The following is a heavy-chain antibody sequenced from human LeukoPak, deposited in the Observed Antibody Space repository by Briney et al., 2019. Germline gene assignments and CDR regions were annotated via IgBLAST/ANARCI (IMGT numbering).Heavy chain of an antibody. CDR3: ARDRTGYIGYEGDPFDI. CDR2: IHTSGST. J-gene: IGHJ3*02. V-gene: IGHV4-4*07. D-gene: IGHD5-12*01. Sequence: PSETLPLTCTVSGGSFSSHYWSWIRQSAGKGPEWIGRIHTSGSTNYNPSLRSRVTMSVDTSKNQFSLKLTSVTAADTAVYYCARDRTGYIGYEGDPFDIWGQGAMVTVSS. CDR1: GGSFSSHY.